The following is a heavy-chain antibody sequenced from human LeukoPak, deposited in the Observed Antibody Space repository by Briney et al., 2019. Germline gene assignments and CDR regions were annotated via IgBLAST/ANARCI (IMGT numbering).Heavy chain of an antibody. J-gene: IGHJ4*02. CDR2: LHSGGAT. D-gene: IGHD1-26*01. CDR1: GFTVSANY. CDR3: ARVATSGSYPLDH. V-gene: IGHV3-66*02. Sequence: GGSLRLSCAASGFTVSANYMSWVRQAPGKGLEWVSGLHSGGATYYADSVKGRFTISRDNSKNTLYLQTNILTPEDTAVYYCARVATSGSYPLDHWGQGTRVSVSS.